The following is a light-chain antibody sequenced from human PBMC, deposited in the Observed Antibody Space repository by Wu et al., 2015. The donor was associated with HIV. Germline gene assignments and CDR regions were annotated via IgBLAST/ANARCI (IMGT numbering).Light chain of an antibody. V-gene: IGKV3-11*01. CDR1: QSVNNY. CDR2: DTF. Sequence: EVVLTQSPATLSLSPGERAALSCRASQSVNNYLAWFQQKPGQAPRLLIYDTFKRATGIPARFSGSGSGTDFTLTISSLEPEDFAVYYCQHRSSWPLTFGQGT. J-gene: IGKJ5*01. CDR3: QHRSSWPLT.